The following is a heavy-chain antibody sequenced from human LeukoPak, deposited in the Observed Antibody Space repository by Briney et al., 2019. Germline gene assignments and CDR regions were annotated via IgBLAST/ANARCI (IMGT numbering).Heavy chain of an antibody. Sequence: PGGSLRLSCAASGFTFSSFWMAWVRQAPGKGLEWVANIKTDGSEKYYVDSVKGRFTISRDNAKNSLYLQMNSLRGEDTAVYYCARDHTVGQWPTHFDSWGQGTLVTVSS. J-gene: IGHJ4*02. D-gene: IGHD6-19*01. CDR3: ARDHTVGQWPTHFDS. CDR2: IKTDGSEK. CDR1: GFTFSSFW. V-gene: IGHV3-7*01.